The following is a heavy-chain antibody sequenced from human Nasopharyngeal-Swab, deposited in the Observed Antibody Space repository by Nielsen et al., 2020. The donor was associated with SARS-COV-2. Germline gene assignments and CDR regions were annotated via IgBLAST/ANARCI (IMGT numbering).Heavy chain of an antibody. CDR2: IYYSGST. D-gene: IGHD6-19*01. V-gene: IGHV4-61*06. J-gene: IGHJ5*02. CDR3: AKGYSSGWWGGATADWFDP. Sequence: WIRQPPGKGLEWIGYIYYSGSTNYNPSLKSRVTISVDTSKNQFSLKLSSVTAADTAVYYWAKGYSSGWWGGATADWFDPWGQGTLVTVSS.